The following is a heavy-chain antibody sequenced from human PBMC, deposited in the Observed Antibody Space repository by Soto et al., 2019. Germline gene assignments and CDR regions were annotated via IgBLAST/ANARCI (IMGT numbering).Heavy chain of an antibody. V-gene: IGHV4-59*01. CDR1: GGSIGSYH. D-gene: IGHD4-17*01. Sequence: SETLTLTCTVSGGSIGSYHWSWVRQPPGKGLEWIASVYYTGATNYNPSLGSRVTISIDAPGNRFSMEITSVTAADTAIYYCVRDTVLTGMFDFWGQGTLVTLSS. J-gene: IGHJ4*02. CDR3: VRDTVLTGMFDF. CDR2: VYYTGAT.